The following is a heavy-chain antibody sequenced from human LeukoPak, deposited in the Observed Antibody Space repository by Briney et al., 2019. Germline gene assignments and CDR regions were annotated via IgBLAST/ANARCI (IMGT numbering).Heavy chain of an antibody. J-gene: IGHJ4*02. CDR2: IKSKTDGGTT. CDR1: GFTFSNAW. CDR3: ATGSASYYGIDY. Sequence: PGGSLRLSCAASGFTFSNAWMSWVRQAPGKGLEWVGRIKSKTDGGTTDYAAPVKGRFTLSRDDSKDTLYLQMNSLKIEDSAVYYCATGSASYYGIDYWGQGTLVTVSS. D-gene: IGHD1-26*01. V-gene: IGHV3-15*01.